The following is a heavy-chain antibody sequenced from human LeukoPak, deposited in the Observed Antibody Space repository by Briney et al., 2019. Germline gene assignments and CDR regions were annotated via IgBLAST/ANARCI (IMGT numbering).Heavy chain of an antibody. D-gene: IGHD2-2*01. CDR1: GFTVSTYY. CDR2: IYSGGST. Sequence: GGSLRLSCAASGFTVSTYYMTWVRQAPGKGLECVSVIYSGGSTYYADSVKGRFTVSRDNSKNTLYLQMNSLRAEDTAMYYCARGLGYCTSTTCLLPFDYRGQGTLVTVSS. V-gene: IGHV3-53*01. CDR3: ARGLGYCTSTTCLLPFDY. J-gene: IGHJ4*02.